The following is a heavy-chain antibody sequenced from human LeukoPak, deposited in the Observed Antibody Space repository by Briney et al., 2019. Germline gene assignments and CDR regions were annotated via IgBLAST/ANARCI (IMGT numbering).Heavy chain of an antibody. CDR3: ARDPYCTNGVCYLFDY. Sequence: GGSLRLSCAASGFTFSSYWMHWVRQAPGKGLVWVSRINSDGSSTSYADSVKGRFTISRDNAKNALYLQMNSLRAEDTAVYYCARDPYCTNGVCYLFDYWGQGTLVTVSS. V-gene: IGHV3-74*01. D-gene: IGHD2-8*01. CDR2: INSDGSST. J-gene: IGHJ4*02. CDR1: GFTFSSYW.